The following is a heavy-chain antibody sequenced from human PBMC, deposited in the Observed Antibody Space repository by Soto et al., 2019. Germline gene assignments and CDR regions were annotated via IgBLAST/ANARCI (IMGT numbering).Heavy chain of an antibody. D-gene: IGHD4-17*01. J-gene: IGHJ4*02. CDR1: GVSFSGYY. V-gene: IGHV4-34*01. Sequence: QVQLQQWGAGLLKPSETLSLTCAVYGVSFSGYYWNWIRQPPGKGLEWIGEINHSGSTNYNPSLKSRVTISIDTSKNQFSLKLSSVTAADTAVYYCAGNYGDYFDYWGQGTLVTVSS. CDR2: INHSGST. CDR3: AGNYGDYFDY.